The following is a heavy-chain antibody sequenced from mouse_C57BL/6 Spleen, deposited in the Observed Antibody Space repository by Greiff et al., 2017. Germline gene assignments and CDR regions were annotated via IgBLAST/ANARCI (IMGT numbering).Heavy chain of an antibody. CDR2: IDPEDGET. CDR3: AEGTAQARPYAMDY. V-gene: IGHV14-2*01. CDR1: GFNIKDYY. D-gene: IGHD3-2*02. Sequence: VQLQQSGAELVKPGASVKLSCTASGFNIKDYYMHWVKQRTEQGLEWIGRIDPEDGETKYAPKFQGKATITADTSSNTASLQLSSLTSEDTAVDYCAEGTAQARPYAMDYWGQGTSVTVSS. J-gene: IGHJ4*01.